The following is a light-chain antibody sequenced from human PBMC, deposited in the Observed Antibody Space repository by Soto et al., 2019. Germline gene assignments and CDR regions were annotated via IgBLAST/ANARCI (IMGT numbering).Light chain of an antibody. Sequence: EIVMTQSPASLSVSPGERATLSCRASHSVSSNLAWYQQKSGQAPRLLIYGASTRATGIPARFSGSGSGTEFTLTISSLQSEDFAVYYCQQYSNWPPWTFGQGTKVEIK. J-gene: IGKJ1*01. CDR1: HSVSSN. CDR2: GAS. CDR3: QQYSNWPPWT. V-gene: IGKV3-15*01.